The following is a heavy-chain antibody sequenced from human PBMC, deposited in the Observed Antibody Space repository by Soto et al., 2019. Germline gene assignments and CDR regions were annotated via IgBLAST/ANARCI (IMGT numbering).Heavy chain of an antibody. D-gene: IGHD3-10*01. V-gene: IGHV4-34*01. Sequence: QLQLQQWGAGLLKPSETLSLTCAVYGGSFTTYYWSWIRQSPGKGLEWIGEIDYSGSSNYNPSLKSRVTISVDKSKNQFSLKLTSKTAADTAVYYCARVRARFSRSAFDVWGQGTMVAVSS. CDR1: GGSFTTYY. CDR3: ARVRARFSRSAFDV. CDR2: IDYSGSS. J-gene: IGHJ3*01.